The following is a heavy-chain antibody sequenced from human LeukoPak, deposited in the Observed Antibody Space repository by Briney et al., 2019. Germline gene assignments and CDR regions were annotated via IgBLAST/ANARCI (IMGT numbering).Heavy chain of an antibody. Sequence: ASVKVSRTSSGGTFNTHIFNWVRQAPRQGLEWMGRITPIIGTTKYAERFQARVTITADRSTSTAYLELSGLTYDDTAVYYCTRVTLRGSKYNWFDPWGQGTHVSVSS. CDR1: GGTFNTHI. CDR2: ITPIIGTT. CDR3: TRVTLRGSKYNWFDP. V-gene: IGHV1-69*08. J-gene: IGHJ5*02. D-gene: IGHD1-26*01.